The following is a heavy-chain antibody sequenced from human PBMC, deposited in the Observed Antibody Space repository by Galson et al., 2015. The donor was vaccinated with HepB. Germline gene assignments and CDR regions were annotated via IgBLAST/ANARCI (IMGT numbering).Heavy chain of an antibody. CDR3: ARDPSSTSCLFCWHAFDI. CDR2: ISSSSSTI. V-gene: IGHV3-48*01. CDR1: GFTFSSYS. J-gene: IGHJ3*02. D-gene: IGHD2-2*01. Sequence: SLRLSCAASGFTFSSYSMNWVRQAPGKGLEWVSYISSSSSTIYYADSVKGRFTISRDNSKNTLYLQMNSLRAEDTAVYYCARDPSSTSCLFCWHAFDIWGQGTMVTVSS.